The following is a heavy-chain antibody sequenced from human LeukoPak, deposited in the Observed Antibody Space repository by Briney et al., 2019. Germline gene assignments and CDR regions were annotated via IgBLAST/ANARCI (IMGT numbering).Heavy chain of an antibody. D-gene: IGHD3-22*01. CDR3: AREGWDYYDSCGPFDY. Sequence: GRSLRLSCAASGFTFSSYAMHWVRQAPGKGLEWVAVISYDGSNKYYADSVKGRFTISRDNSKNTLYLQMNSLRAEDTAVYYCAREGWDYYDSCGPFDYWGQGTLVTVSS. J-gene: IGHJ4*02. CDR1: GFTFSSYA. CDR2: ISYDGSNK. V-gene: IGHV3-30-3*01.